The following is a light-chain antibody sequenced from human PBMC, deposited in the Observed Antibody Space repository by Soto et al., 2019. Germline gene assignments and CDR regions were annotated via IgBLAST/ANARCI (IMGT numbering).Light chain of an antibody. CDR1: QSISSW. J-gene: IGKJ1*01. CDR2: KAS. V-gene: IGKV1-5*03. CDR3: QQFHSFSPT. Sequence: DIQMTQSPSTLSASVGDRVTITCRACQSISSWLAWYQQKPGKAPKLLIYKASSLESGVPSRFSGSGSGTEFTLTLSSLQPDDFATYYCQQFHSFSPTFGQGTKVEIK.